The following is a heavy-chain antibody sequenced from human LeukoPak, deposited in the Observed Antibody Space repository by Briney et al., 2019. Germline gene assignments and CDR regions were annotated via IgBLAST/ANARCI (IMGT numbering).Heavy chain of an antibody. Sequence: ASVKVSCKASGYTFTGYYMHWVRQAPGQGLEWMGWINPNSGGTNYAQKFQGRVTMTRDTSISTVYMELSRLRSDDTAVYYCARGSDYEDAFDIWGQGTMVTVSS. CDR1: GYTFTGYY. V-gene: IGHV1-2*02. J-gene: IGHJ3*02. D-gene: IGHD4-17*01. CDR2: INPNSGGT. CDR3: ARGSDYEDAFDI.